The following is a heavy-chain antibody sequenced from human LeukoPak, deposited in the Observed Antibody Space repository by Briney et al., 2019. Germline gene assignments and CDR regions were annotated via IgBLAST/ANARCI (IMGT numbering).Heavy chain of an antibody. V-gene: IGHV3-23*01. CDR3: AKHGSPGPIFYTGMDV. D-gene: IGHD3-3*02. Sequence: PGGSLRLSWAVSGFTFSGYAMSWVRQAPGKGLEWVSSISGSGSNTYHTDPVKGRCTISRDNSKKTVYLEMNSLRVEDTAIYYCAKHGSPGPIFYTGMDVWGLGTTVTVSS. J-gene: IGHJ6*02. CDR2: ISGSGSNT. CDR1: GFTFSGYA.